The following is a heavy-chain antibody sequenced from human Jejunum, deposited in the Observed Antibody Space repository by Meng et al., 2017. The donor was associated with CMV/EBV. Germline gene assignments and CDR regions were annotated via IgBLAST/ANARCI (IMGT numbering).Heavy chain of an antibody. Sequence: QVQLVQSGAEVKKPGASVKISCKASGYTFSDYYLHWVRQAPGQGLEWVGWINPKSGDRNYAQKFRGRVTMTRDTSITTAYMELSRLTSDDTAVYYCATDCGGGMCYGRAFDYWGQGTLVTVSS. D-gene: IGHD2-15*01. J-gene: IGHJ4*02. CDR1: GYTFSDYY. CDR2: INPKSGDR. V-gene: IGHV1-2*02. CDR3: ATDCGGGMCYGRAFDY.